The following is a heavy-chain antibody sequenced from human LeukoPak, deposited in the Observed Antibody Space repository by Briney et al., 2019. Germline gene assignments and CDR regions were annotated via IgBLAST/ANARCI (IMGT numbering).Heavy chain of an antibody. Sequence: GASVKVSCKASGYTFTSYGISWVRQAPGQGLEWMGWISAYNGNTNYAQKFQGRVTITADESTSTAYMELSSLRSEDTAVYYCARDRDIVVVPAAIRAVYDAFDIWGQGTMVTVSS. D-gene: IGHD2-2*02. J-gene: IGHJ3*02. CDR1: GYTFTSYG. CDR3: ARDRDIVVVPAAIRAVYDAFDI. CDR2: ISAYNGNT. V-gene: IGHV1-18*01.